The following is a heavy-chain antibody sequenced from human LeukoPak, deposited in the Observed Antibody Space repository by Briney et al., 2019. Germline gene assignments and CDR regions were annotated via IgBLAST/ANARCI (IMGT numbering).Heavy chain of an antibody. J-gene: IGHJ4*02. CDR2: IRYDGSNK. CDR3: AKEKNSYSSSSGQGY. V-gene: IGHV3-30*02. Sequence: GGSLRLSCAASGFAFSSYGMHWVRQTPGKGLEWVAFIRYDGSNKYYADSVKGRLTISRDNSKNTLYLQMTSLRGDDTAVYYCAKEKNSYSSSSGQGYWGQGTLVTVSS. CDR1: GFAFSSYG. D-gene: IGHD6-6*01.